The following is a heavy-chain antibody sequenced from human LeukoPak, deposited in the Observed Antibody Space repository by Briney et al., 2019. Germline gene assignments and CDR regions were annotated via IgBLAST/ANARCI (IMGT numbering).Heavy chain of an antibody. Sequence: SVNVSCKASGGTFSSYAISWVRQAPGQGLEWMGGIIPIFGTANYAQKFQGRVTITADESTSTAYMELSSLRSEDTAVYYCARDRSSVYGYSYGGDAFDIWGQGSMVTVSS. J-gene: IGHJ3*02. CDR3: ARDRSSVYGYSYGGDAFDI. CDR1: GGTFSSYA. D-gene: IGHD5-18*01. V-gene: IGHV1-69*13. CDR2: IIPIFGTA.